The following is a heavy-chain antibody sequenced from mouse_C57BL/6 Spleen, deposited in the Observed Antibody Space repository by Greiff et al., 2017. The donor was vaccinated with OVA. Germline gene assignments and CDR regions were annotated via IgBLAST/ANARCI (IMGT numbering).Heavy chain of an antibody. D-gene: IGHD2-3*01. CDR1: GYTFTSYW. Sequence: QVQLQQSGAELAKPGASVKLSCKASGYTFTSYWMHWVKQRPGQGLEWIGYINPSSGYTKYNQKFKDKATLTADKYSSTAYMQLSSLTYEDSAVYYCASPDGYPFAYWGQGTLVTVSA. CDR3: ASPDGYPFAY. CDR2: INPSSGYT. V-gene: IGHV1-7*01. J-gene: IGHJ3*01.